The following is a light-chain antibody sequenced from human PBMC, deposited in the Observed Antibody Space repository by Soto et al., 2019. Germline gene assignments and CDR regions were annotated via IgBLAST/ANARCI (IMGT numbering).Light chain of an antibody. J-gene: IGLJ7*01. CDR2: YDS. V-gene: IGLV3-21*04. CDR3: QVWDSSSDHPV. Sequence: SYELTQPPSVSVAPGKTARITCGGNNIGSKSVHWYQQKPGQAPVLVIYYDSDRPSGIPERFSGSNSGNTATLTISRVEAGDEADYYCQVWDSSSDHPVFGGGTQL. CDR1: NIGSKS.